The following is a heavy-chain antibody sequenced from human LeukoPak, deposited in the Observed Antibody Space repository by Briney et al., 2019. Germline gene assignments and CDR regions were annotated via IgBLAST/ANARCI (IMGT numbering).Heavy chain of an antibody. V-gene: IGHV1-18*01. J-gene: IGHJ4*02. CDR3: ARQAPHSSGWYYFDY. CDR2: ISAYNGNT. CDR1: GYTFTSYG. Sequence: ASVKVSCKASGYTFTSYGISWVRQAPGQGLVWMGWISAYNGNTNYVQKLQGRVTMTTDTSTSTAYMELRSLRSDDTAVYYCARQAPHSSGWYYFDYWGQGTLLTVSS. D-gene: IGHD6-19*01.